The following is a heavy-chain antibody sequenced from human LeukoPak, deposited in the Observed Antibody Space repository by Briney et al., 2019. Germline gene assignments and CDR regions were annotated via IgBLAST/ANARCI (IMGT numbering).Heavy chain of an antibody. J-gene: IGHJ4*02. D-gene: IGHD3-3*01. V-gene: IGHV3-48*04. CDR2: ISSSSSTI. CDR3: AKEPAQPLWSGYDY. Sequence: GGSLRLSCAASGFTFSSYSMNWVRQAPGKGLEWVSYISSSSSTIYYADSVKGRFTISRDNAKNSLYLQMNSLRAEDTAVYYCAKEPAQPLWSGYDYWGQGTLVTVSS. CDR1: GFTFSSYS.